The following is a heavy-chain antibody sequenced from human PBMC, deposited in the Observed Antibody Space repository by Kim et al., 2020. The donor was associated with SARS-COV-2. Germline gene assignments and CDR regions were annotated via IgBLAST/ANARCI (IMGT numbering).Heavy chain of an antibody. D-gene: IGHD3-22*01. J-gene: IGHJ6*02. CDR2: IKSKTDGGTT. Sequence: GGSLRLSCAASGLTFSNAWMSWVRQAPGKGLEWVGRIKSKTDGGTTDYAAPVKGRFTISRDDSKNTLYLQMNSLKTEDTAVYYCTTDLRIYYDSSGYYYYYGMDVWGQGTTVTVSS. CDR1: GLTFSNAW. V-gene: IGHV3-15*01. CDR3: TTDLRIYYDSSGYYYYYGMDV.